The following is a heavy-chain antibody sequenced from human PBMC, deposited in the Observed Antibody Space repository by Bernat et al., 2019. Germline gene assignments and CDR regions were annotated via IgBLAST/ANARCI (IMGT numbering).Heavy chain of an antibody. J-gene: IGHJ4*02. CDR1: GYIFTSYD. CDR3: ARLTRGYSAFDHDF. V-gene: IGHV1-18*01. Sequence: QVQLVQSGAEVKKPGASVKVSCKASGYIFTSYDISWVRQAPGQGLEWLGWVSNYNGNTIYAQKFQGRVTLTTDTSTTTAYMELRSLRSDDTAVYYCARLTRGYSAFDHDFWGQGTLVTVSS. D-gene: IGHD5-12*01. CDR2: VSNYNGNT.